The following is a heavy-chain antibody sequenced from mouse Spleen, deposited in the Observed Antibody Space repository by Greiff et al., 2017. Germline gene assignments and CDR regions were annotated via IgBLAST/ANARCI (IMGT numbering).Heavy chain of an antibody. CDR3: ARIYSDYGYWYFDV. CDR2: IWSGGTT. CDR1: GFSLISYG. Sequence: QVQLQQSGPGRVQPSQSLSITCTVSGFSLISYGLHWVRQSPGKGLEWLGVIWSGGTTDYNAAFLSRLSISKDNSKSQVFFKMNSLQADDTAIYYCARIYSDYGYWYFDVWGAGTTVTVSS. D-gene: IGHD2-4*01. V-gene: IGHV2-2*01. J-gene: IGHJ1*01.